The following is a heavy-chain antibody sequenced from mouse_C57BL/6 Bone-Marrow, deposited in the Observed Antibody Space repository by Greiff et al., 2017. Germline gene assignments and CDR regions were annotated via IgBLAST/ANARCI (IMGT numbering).Heavy chain of an antibody. CDR2: ISYDGSN. Sequence: EVQLQQSGPGLVKPSQSLSLTCSVTGYSITSGYYWNWLRQFPGNKLEWMGYISYDGSNNYNPSLKNRISITRDTSKNQFFLKLNSVTTEDTATYYCARADYYGSSPYYFDYWGQGTTLTVSS. J-gene: IGHJ2*01. CDR3: ARADYYGSSPYYFDY. V-gene: IGHV3-6*01. D-gene: IGHD1-1*01. CDR1: GYSITSGYY.